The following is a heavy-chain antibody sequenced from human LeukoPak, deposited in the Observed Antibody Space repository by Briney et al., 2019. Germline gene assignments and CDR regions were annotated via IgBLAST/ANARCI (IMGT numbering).Heavy chain of an antibody. CDR3: ARGLKFDY. Sequence: SETLSLTCAVYGGSFSGYYWSWIRQPPGKGLEWIGEINHSGNTNYNPSLKSRVTISVDTSKNQFSLKLSSVTAADTAVYYCARGLKFDYWGQGTLVTVSS. CDR1: GGSFSGYY. CDR2: INHSGNT. J-gene: IGHJ4*02. V-gene: IGHV4-34*01.